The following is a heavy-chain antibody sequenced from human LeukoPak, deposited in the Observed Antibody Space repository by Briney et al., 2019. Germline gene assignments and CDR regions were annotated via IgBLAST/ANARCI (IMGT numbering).Heavy chain of an antibody. CDR2: INHSGST. J-gene: IGHJ5*02. V-gene: IGHV4-34*01. D-gene: IGHD6-13*01. Sequence: SETLSLTCAVYGGSFSGYYWSWIRQPPGEGLEWIGEINHSGSTNYNPSLKSRVTISVDTSKNQFSPKLKFVTAADTAVYYCARGLAKGAASGWFDPWGQGSLVTVSS. CDR3: ARGLAKGAASGWFDP. CDR1: GGSFSGYY.